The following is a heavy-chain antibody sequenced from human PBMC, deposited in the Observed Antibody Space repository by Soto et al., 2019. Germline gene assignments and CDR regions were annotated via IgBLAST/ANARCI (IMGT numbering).Heavy chain of an antibody. V-gene: IGHV3-48*01. CDR1: GLTFSSYS. CDR3: ARSPRPYIVVVPAGNFDY. D-gene: IGHD2-2*01. J-gene: IGHJ4*02. Sequence: GGSLSLSCAASGLTFSSYSMNWVRQAPGKGLEWVSYISSSNSTIYYADSVKGRFTISRDNAKNSLYRQMNSLRAEDTAVYYCARSPRPYIVVVPAGNFDYWGQGTLVTVSS. CDR2: ISSSNSTI.